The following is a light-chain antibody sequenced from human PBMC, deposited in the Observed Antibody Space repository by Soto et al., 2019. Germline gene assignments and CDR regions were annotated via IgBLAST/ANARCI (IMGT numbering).Light chain of an antibody. V-gene: IGKV3-15*01. CDR1: QTVIRN. Sequence: EIVLTQSPGSLSLAPGDRATLSCRASQTVIRNYLGWYQQKPGQAPRLLIYGASTRATGIPARFSGSGSGTEFTLTISSLQSEDFAVYYCQQYNNWPPITFGQGTRLEIK. CDR3: QQYNNWPPIT. J-gene: IGKJ5*01. CDR2: GAS.